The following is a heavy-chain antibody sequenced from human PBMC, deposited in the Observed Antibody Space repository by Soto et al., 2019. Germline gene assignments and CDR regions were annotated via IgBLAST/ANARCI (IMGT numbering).Heavy chain of an antibody. D-gene: IGHD1-26*01. Sequence: QVQLVQSGTEVKRPGDSVKVSCKASGYTFTGYYVHWVRQAPGQGLEWMGWINPNSGDTYLAQRFQGRVTMNRDTYIGTAYMGRKGLTSDDTSEYYCAKGGAIVAAGTRVYLYNAMDVWGQGTTVTVSS. CDR3: AKGGAIVAAGTRVYLYNAMDV. V-gene: IGHV1-2*02. CDR2: INPNSGDT. CDR1: GYTFTGYY. J-gene: IGHJ6*02.